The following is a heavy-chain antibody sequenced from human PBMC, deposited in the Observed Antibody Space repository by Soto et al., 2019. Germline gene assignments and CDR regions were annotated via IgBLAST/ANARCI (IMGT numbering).Heavy chain of an antibody. CDR3: ATHGDSGSYYYYGMDV. V-gene: IGHV5-51*01. Sequence: GESLKISCKGSGYSFTSYWIGWVRQMPGKGLEWMGIIYPGDSDTRYSPSFQGQVTISADKSISTAYLQWSSLKASDTAMYYCATHGDSGSYYYYGMDVWGQGTTVTVSS. CDR2: IYPGDSDT. CDR1: GYSFTSYW. D-gene: IGHD4-17*01. J-gene: IGHJ6*02.